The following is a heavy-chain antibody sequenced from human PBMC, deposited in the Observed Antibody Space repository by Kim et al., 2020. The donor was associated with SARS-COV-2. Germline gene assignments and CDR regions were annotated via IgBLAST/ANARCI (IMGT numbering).Heavy chain of an antibody. V-gene: IGHV4-30-4*01. CDR1: GGSISSGDYY. Sequence: SETLSLTCTVSGGSISSGDYYWSWIRQPPGKGLEYIGYIYHSGSTYYNPSLNNRVTISLDTSKNQFFLKLISVAAADTALYYCARRSGSGRLPRYVGWFDPWGQGALVTVSS. J-gene: IGHJ5*02. CDR3: ARRSGSGRLPRYVGWFDP. D-gene: IGHD3-10*01. CDR2: IYHSGST.